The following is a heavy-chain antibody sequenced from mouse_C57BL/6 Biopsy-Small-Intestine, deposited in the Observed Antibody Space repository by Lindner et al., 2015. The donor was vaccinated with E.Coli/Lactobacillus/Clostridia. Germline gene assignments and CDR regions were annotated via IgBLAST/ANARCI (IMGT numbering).Heavy chain of an antibody. Sequence: VQLQESGPELVKPGASVKIPCKASGYTFADYNMDWVKQSHGKSLEWIGEILPGSGSTNYNEKFKGKATFTADTSSNTAYMQLSSLTTEDSAIYYCARWDYGHYYAMDYWGRRNLSHRLL. CDR2: ILPGSGST. V-gene: IGHV1-9*01. D-gene: IGHD2-4*01. CDR3: ARWDYGHYYAMDY. J-gene: IGHJ4*01. CDR1: GYTFADYN.